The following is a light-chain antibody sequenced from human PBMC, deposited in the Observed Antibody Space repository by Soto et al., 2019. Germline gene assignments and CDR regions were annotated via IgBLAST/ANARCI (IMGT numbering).Light chain of an antibody. Sequence: EIVLTQSPATLSLSPGERATLSCRASQSVSSYLGWFQQKPGQAPGLLIYDASNRATGIPARFSGSGSGTDFTLTISSLEPEDFAVYFCQQRSDWPRTFGQGTKVEF. CDR2: DAS. V-gene: IGKV3-11*01. CDR1: QSVSSY. J-gene: IGKJ1*01. CDR3: QQRSDWPRT.